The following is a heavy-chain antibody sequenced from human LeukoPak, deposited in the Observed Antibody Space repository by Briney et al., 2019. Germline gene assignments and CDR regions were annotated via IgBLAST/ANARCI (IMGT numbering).Heavy chain of an antibody. V-gene: IGHV3-30-3*01. CDR2: ISSDGSND. CDR3: AKDRYPIVVVVAATGPYFDY. J-gene: IGHJ4*02. CDR1: GFTFSSHT. Sequence: PGGSLRLSCAASGFTFSSHTINWVRQTPGKGLEWVAVISSDGSNDYYADSVKGRFTISRDNSKNTLYLQMNSLRAEDTAVYYCAKDRYPIVVVVAATGPYFDYWGQGTLVTVSS. D-gene: IGHD2-15*01.